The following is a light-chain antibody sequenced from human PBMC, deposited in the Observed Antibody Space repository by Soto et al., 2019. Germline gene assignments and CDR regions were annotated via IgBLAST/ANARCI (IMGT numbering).Light chain of an antibody. V-gene: IGKV3-20*01. CDR2: GAS. J-gene: IGKJ1*01. Sequence: EIVLTQSPCTLSLSPGERATLSCRASQSVSSSYLAWYQQKPGQAPRLLIYGASSRATGIPDRFSGSGSGTDFTLTISRLEPEDFAVYYCQQYGSSPPRTFGQGTKVDI. CDR3: QQYGSSPPRT. CDR1: QSVSSSY.